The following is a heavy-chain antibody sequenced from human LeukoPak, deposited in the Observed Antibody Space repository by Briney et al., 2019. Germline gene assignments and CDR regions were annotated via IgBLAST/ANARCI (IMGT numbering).Heavy chain of an antibody. CDR1: GFTFDDYA. J-gene: IGHJ4*02. CDR2: ISWNSGSI. CDR3: ARGLPHDDQLLYGSESDFDY. D-gene: IGHD2-2*02. V-gene: IGHV3-9*01. Sequence: PGGSLRLSCAASGFTFDDYAMHWVRQAPGKGLEWVSGISWNSGSIGYADSVKGRFTISRDNAKNSLYLQMNSLRAEDTAVYYCARGLPHDDQLLYGSESDFDYWGQGTLVTVSS.